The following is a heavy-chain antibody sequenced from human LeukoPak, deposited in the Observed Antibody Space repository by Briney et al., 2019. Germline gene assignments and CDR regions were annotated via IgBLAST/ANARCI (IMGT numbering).Heavy chain of an antibody. Sequence: GASVKVSCKASGYTFTGYYMHWVRQAPGQGLEWMGWINPNSGGTNYAQKCQGRVTMTRDTSISTAYMELSRLRSDDTAVYYCAVELISSWYDYWGQGTLVTVSS. J-gene: IGHJ4*02. CDR2: INPNSGGT. CDR3: AVELISSWYDY. CDR1: GYTFTGYY. D-gene: IGHD6-13*01. V-gene: IGHV1-2*02.